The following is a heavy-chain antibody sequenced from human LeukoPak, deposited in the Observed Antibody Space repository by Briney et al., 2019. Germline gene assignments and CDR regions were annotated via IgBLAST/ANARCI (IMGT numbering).Heavy chain of an antibody. V-gene: IGHV4-4*07. CDR2: IYTSGST. CDR1: GGSISGYY. D-gene: IGHD2-2*01. CDR3: ARDRDPNCSSSSCNSWLDP. J-gene: IGHJ5*02. Sequence: SETLSLICTVSGGSISGYYWSWLRQPAGKGLEWIGRIYTSGSTNYNPSLKSRVAMSVDTSKNQFSLRLSSVTAADTAVYYCARDRDPNCSSSSCNSWLDPWGQGTLVTVSS.